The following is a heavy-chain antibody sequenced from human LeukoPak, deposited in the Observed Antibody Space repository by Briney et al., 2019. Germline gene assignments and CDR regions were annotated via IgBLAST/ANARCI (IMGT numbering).Heavy chain of an antibody. D-gene: IGHD1-26*01. V-gene: IGHV3-23*01. CDR1: GFTFSSYA. J-gene: IGHJ4*02. CDR2: ISGNGGST. CDR3: AKEIAGATAF. Sequence: GGSLRLSCAVSGFTFSSYAMSWVRQAPGKGLEWVSAISGNGGSTYYADSVKGRFTISRDNTKNTLYLQMNSLRAEDTAIYYCAKEIAGATAFWGRETRVTVPS.